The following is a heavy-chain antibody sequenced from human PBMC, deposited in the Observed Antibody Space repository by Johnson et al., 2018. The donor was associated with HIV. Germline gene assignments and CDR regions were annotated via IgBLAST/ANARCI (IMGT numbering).Heavy chain of an antibody. Sequence: QVQLVESGGGVVQPGGSLRLSCAASGFLFSSQWMSWVRQAPGKGLEWVSGIHWNGGSTNYADSVKGRFTISRDISKNTLYLQMNSLRTEDTAMYYCATGVRYTYYEDDGFLFHAFDVWGQGTMVTVSS. V-gene: IGHV3-NL1*01. D-gene: IGHD3-3*01. J-gene: IGHJ3*01. CDR3: ATGVRYTYYEDDGFLFHAFDV. CDR1: GFLFSSQW. CDR2: IHWNGGST.